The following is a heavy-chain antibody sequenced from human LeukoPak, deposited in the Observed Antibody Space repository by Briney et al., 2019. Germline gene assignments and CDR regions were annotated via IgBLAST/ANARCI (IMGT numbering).Heavy chain of an antibody. CDR1: GYIFTDYY. CDR2: INPNSGGT. CDR3: ARAVVTTQVIPTYDY. J-gene: IGHJ4*02. Sequence: ASVKVSCKASGYIFTDYYMHWVRQAPGQELGWMGRINPNSGGTNYAQKFQGRVTMTRDTSISTAYTELSSLRSEDTAVYYCARAVVTTQVIPTYDYWGQGTLVTVSS. V-gene: IGHV1/OR15-1*01. D-gene: IGHD4-23*01.